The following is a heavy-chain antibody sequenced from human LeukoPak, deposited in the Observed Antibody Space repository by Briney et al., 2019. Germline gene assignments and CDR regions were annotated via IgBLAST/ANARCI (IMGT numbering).Heavy chain of an antibody. Sequence: SETLSLTCTVSGGSISSSSYYWGWIRQPPGKGLEWIGQIYHSGTTNYSPSLKSRVTISVDKSKNQFSLNLNSVTAADTAVYYCARDPGGGYKDDALDIWGQGTMVTVSS. CDR3: ARDPGGGYKDDALDI. J-gene: IGHJ3*02. V-gene: IGHV4-39*07. CDR2: IYHSGTT. CDR1: GGSISSSSYY. D-gene: IGHD3-16*01.